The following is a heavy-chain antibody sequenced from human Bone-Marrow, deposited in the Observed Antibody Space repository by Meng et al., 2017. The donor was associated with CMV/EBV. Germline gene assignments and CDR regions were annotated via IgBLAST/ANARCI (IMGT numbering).Heavy chain of an antibody. J-gene: IGHJ3*02. V-gene: IGHV1-8*01. CDR1: GYTFTSYD. CDR2: MNPNSGNT. CDR3: ARSLGYCSSTSCRAGFGAFDI. Sequence: ASVKVSCKTSGYTFTSYDINWVRQATGQGLEWMGWMNPNSGNTGYAQKFQDRVTMTRKTSISTAYMKLSSLRSEDTAVYYCARSLGYCSSTSCRAGFGAFDIWGQGKMVTVSS. D-gene: IGHD2-2*01.